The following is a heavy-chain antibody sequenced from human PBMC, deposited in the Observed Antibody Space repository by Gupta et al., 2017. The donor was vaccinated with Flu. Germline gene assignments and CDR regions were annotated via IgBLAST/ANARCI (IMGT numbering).Heavy chain of an antibody. CDR2: ISGRGGST. V-gene: IGHV3-23*01. CDR1: GFTFSSYA. J-gene: IGHJ4*02. Sequence: EVQLLESGGGLVQPGGSLRLSCAASGFTFSSYAMSWVRQAPGKGLEWVSAISGRGGSTYYADSVKGRFTISRDNSKNTLYLQMNSLRAEDTALYYCAKDSSGWMPGGNDGWGQGTLVIVSS. D-gene: IGHD6-19*01. CDR3: AKDSSGWMPGGNDG.